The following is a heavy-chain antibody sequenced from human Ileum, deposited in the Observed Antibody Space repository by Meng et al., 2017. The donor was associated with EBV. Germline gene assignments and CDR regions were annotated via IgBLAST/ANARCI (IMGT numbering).Heavy chain of an antibody. CDR3: ASSDYYRSDY. Sequence: QVRLQASGPGLVKPSETLSLTCAVSGGSISRSDWWSWVRQPPGKVLEWIGETSHSGSTNYSPSLKSRVTISLDKSKNQLSLKLNSVTAADTAVYYCASSDYYRSDYWGQGTLVTVSS. CDR2: TSHSGST. J-gene: IGHJ4*02. CDR1: GGSISRSDW. D-gene: IGHD3-22*01. V-gene: IGHV4-4*02.